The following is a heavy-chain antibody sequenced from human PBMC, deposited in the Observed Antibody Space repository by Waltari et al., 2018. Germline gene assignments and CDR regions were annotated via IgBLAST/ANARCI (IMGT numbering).Heavy chain of an antibody. J-gene: IGHJ6*02. V-gene: IGHV4-34*01. CDR3: ARERGYYYGMDV. D-gene: IGHD1-1*01. CDR2: INHSGST. Sequence: QVQLQQWGAGLLKPSETLSLTCAVYGGSFSGYYWSWIRQPPGKGLEWIGEINHSGSTNYNPSLNSRVTISGDTSKNQFSLKLSSVTAADTAVDYCARERGYYYGMDVWGQGTTVTVSS. CDR1: GGSFSGYY.